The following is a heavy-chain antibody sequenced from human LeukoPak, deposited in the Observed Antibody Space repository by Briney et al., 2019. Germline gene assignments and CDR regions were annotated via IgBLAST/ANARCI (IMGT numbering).Heavy chain of an antibody. CDR2: INPSGSA. CDR3: ARFGTY. J-gene: IGHJ4*02. D-gene: IGHD3-10*01. CDR1: GGSISSYY. V-gene: IGHV4-34*01. Sequence: SSETLSLTCTVSGGSISSYYWSWIRQPPGKGLEWIGEINPSGSANYNPSLKSRVTISVDTSKNQFSLKLSSVTAADTAVYYCARFGTYWGQGTLVTVSS.